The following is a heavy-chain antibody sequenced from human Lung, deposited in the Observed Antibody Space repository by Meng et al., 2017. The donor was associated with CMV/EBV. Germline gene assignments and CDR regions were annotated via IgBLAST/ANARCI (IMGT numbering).Heavy chain of an antibody. J-gene: IGHJ6*02. CDR2: IRDTGYSK. CDR3: AKDMTTTYYYYGMAV. Sequence: GGSLRLSCAASGFTFSTFGIHWVRQAPGKGLEWVAFIRDTGYSKYYADSVKGRFAISRDNSKNTLYLQMDSLRAEDTAVYYCAKDMTTTYYYYGMAVWGQGTTVTVPS. D-gene: IGHD4-11*01. CDR1: GFTFSTFG. V-gene: IGHV3-30*02.